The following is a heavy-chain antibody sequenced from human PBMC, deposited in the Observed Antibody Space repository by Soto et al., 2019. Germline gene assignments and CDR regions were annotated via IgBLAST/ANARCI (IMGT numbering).Heavy chain of an antibody. CDR2: ITSSGTTV. D-gene: IGHD6-13*01. CDR3: ARGSSNWAYYFDF. Sequence: EVHLVESGGGLVQPGGSLRLSCAASGLTFSSYSLNWVRKAPGKGLEWVSYITSSGTTVYYADSVRGRFTISRDNAKNSLYLQMNSPRDDDTAVYYFARGSSNWAYYFDFWGQGTLVTVSA. J-gene: IGHJ4*02. V-gene: IGHV3-48*02. CDR1: GLTFSSYS.